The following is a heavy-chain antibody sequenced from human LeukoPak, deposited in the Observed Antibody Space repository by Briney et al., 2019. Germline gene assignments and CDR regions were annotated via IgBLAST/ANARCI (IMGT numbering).Heavy chain of an antibody. D-gene: IGHD3-10*01. CDR3: AREYYYGSGSYYDY. Sequence: SETLSLTCTVSGGSISNYYWSWIRQPPGKGLEWIGYINYSGSTNFNPSLKSRVTISVDTSKNQFSLKLNSVTAADTAVYYCAREYYYGSGSYYDYWGQGTLVSVSS. CDR1: GGSISNYY. CDR2: INYSGST. V-gene: IGHV4-59*01. J-gene: IGHJ4*02.